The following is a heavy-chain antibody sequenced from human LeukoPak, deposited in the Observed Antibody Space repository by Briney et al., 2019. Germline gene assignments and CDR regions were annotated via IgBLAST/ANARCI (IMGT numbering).Heavy chain of an antibody. V-gene: IGHV4-39*07. J-gene: IGHJ4*02. CDR1: GGSVSSGSYY. CDR2: INHSGST. Sequence: PSETLSLTCTVSGGSVSSGSYYWSWIRQPPGKGLEWIGEINHSGSTNYNPSLKSRVTISVDTSKNQFSLKLSSVTAADTAVYYCARTRTKTPDHLNGDTRRQNFDYWGQGTLVTVSS. D-gene: IGHD1-14*01. CDR3: ARTRTKTPDHLNGDTRRQNFDY.